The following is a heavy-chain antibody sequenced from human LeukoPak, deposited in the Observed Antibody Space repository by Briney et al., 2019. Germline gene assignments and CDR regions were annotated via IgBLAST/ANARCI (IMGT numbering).Heavy chain of an antibody. J-gene: IGHJ6*02. CDR1: GYTFTSYY. D-gene: IGHD3-10*01. V-gene: IGHV1-46*01. CDR2: INPSGGST. Sequence: ASVKVSCKASGYTFTSYYMHWVRQAPGQGLEWMGIINPSGGSTSYAQKFQGRVTMTRDTSTSTVYMELSSLRSEDTDVYYCARDIWGENYYYYGMDVWGQGTTVTVSS. CDR3: ARDIWGENYYYYGMDV.